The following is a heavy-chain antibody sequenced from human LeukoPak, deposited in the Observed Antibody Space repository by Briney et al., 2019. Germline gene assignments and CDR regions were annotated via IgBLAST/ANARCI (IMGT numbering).Heavy chain of an antibody. CDR3: ARGLALDFWSGYYTGIDAYYMDV. Sequence: PSQTLSLTCTVSGGSISSGSYYWSWIRQPAGKGLEWIGRIYTSGSTNYNPSLKSRVTISVDTSKNQSSLKLSSVTATDTAVYYCARGLALDFWSGYYTGIDAYYMDVWGKGTTVTVSS. J-gene: IGHJ6*03. D-gene: IGHD3-3*01. CDR1: GGSISSGSYY. V-gene: IGHV4-61*02. CDR2: IYTSGST.